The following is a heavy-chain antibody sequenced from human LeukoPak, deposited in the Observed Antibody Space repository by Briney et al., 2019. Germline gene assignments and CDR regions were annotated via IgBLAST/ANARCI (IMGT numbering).Heavy chain of an antibody. Sequence: ASVKVSCKASGYTFSSYAMHWVRQAPGQRLEWMGWINTGNGNTKYSQKFQGRVTITRDTSASTAYMELSSLRSEDTAVYYCARLRGVPYYYGMDVWGQGTTVTVSS. D-gene: IGHD3-10*01. J-gene: IGHJ6*02. CDR3: ARLRGVPYYYGMDV. V-gene: IGHV1-3*04. CDR2: INTGNGNT. CDR1: GYTFSSYA.